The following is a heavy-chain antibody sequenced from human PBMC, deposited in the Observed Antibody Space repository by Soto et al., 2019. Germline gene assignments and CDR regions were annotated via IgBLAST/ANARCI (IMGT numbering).Heavy chain of an antibody. CDR3: ARVRYGSGSYFDY. V-gene: IGHV4-39*01. D-gene: IGHD3-10*01. J-gene: IGHJ4*02. Sequence: SETLSLTCAVSGGSISGSYYYWGWLRQSPGKGPEWIGSVFYTGFTSYNPSLESRVSVSVDTSKNQFSLKVSGVSAADTAVYYCARVRYGSGSYFDYWGQGTLVTVSS. CDR2: VFYTGFT. CDR1: GGSISGSYYY.